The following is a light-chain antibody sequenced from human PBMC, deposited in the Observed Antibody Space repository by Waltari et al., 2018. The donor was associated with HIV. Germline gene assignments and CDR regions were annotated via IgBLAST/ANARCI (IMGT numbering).Light chain of an antibody. CDR1: QSLLHSNGYNY. CDR3: MQTVQTPLT. V-gene: IGKV2-28*01. J-gene: IGKJ4*01. Sequence: DIVMTQSPLSLPVTTGEPAFISCRSSQSLLHSNGYNYLDWYLQKPGQSPQLLIYLGSNRASGVPDRFSGSGSGTDFTLTISRVEAEDVGVYYCMQTVQTPLTFGGGTKVEI. CDR2: LGS.